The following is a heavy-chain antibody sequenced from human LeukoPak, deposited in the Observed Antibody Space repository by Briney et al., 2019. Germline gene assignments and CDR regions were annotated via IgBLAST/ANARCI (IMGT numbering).Heavy chain of an antibody. CDR3: AYDSSGYYYFSLDY. D-gene: IGHD3-22*01. V-gene: IGHV3-66*01. Sequence: GGSLRLSCAASGFTVSTNYMSWVSQAPGKGLEWVSVIYSGGSTYYADSVKGRFTISRDNSKNTLYLQMNSLRAEDTAVYYCAYDSSGYYYFSLDYWGQGTLVTVSS. CDR2: IYSGGST. CDR1: GFTVSTNY. J-gene: IGHJ4*02.